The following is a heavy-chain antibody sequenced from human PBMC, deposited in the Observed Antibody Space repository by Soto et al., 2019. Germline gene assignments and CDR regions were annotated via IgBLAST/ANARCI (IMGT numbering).Heavy chain of an antibody. CDR2: IYYSGTT. J-gene: IGHJ6*02. V-gene: IGHV4-30-4*01. D-gene: IGHD3-3*01. Sequence: SETLSLTCVVSGGSINTGDYYWTWIRQPRGKGLEWIGYIYYSGTTYYNPSLKSRVSLSLDTSKNHFSLRLTSVTAADTAVYYCARGVDFEGFSPYGMDVWGQGTTVTVSS. CDR1: GGSINTGDYY. CDR3: ARGVDFEGFSPYGMDV.